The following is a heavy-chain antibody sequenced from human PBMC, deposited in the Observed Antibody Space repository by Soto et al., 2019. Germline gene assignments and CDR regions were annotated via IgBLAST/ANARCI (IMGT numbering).Heavy chain of an antibody. CDR2: ISSSSSYI. CDR1: GFTFSSYS. V-gene: IGHV3-21*04. J-gene: IGHJ6*02. D-gene: IGHD2-21*01. CDR3: ASVIDGSYYYYGMDV. Sequence: GGSLRLSCAASGFTFSSYSMNWVRQAPGKGLEWVSSISSSSSYIYYADSVKGRFTISRDNAKNSLYLQMNSLRAEDTAVYYCASVIDGSYYYYGMDVWGQGTTVTVSS.